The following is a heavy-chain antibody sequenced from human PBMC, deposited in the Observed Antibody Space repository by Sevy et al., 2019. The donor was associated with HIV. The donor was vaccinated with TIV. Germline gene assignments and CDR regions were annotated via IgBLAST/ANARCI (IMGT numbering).Heavy chain of an antibody. CDR3: AKIRTGGGSYRFDAFDI. J-gene: IGHJ3*02. Sequence: GGSLRLSCAASGFTFSSYGMHWVRQAPGKGLEWVAVISYDGSNKYYADSVKGRFTISRDNSKNTLYLQMNSLRAEDTAVSYCAKIRTGGGSYRFDAFDIWGQGTMVTVSS. V-gene: IGHV3-30*18. D-gene: IGHD1-26*01. CDR1: GFTFSSYG. CDR2: ISYDGSNK.